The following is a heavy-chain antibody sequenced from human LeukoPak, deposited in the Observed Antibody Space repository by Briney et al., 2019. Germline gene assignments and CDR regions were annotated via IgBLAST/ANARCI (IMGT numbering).Heavy chain of an antibody. CDR2: IRYDGSNK. Sequence: GGSLRLSCAASGFTFSSYGMHWVRQAPGKGLEWVAFIRYDGSNKYYADSAKGRFTISRDNSKNTLYLQMNSLRAEDTAVYYCASFLSARTIDYWGQGTLVTVSS. J-gene: IGHJ4*02. V-gene: IGHV3-30*02. CDR1: GFTFSSYG. CDR3: ASFLSARTIDY. D-gene: IGHD6-25*01.